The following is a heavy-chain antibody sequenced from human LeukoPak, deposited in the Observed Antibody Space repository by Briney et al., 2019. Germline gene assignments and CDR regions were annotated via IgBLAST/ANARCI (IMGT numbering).Heavy chain of an antibody. J-gene: IGHJ4*02. CDR2: IYHSGST. V-gene: IGHV4-38-2*01. D-gene: IGHD5-24*01. Sequence: PSETLSLTCAVSGYSISSGYYWGWIRQPPGKGLEWIGSIYHSGSTYYNPSLKSRVTISVDTYKNQFSLKLSPVTAADTAVYYCARQRGYNTKSFDYWGQGTLVTVSS. CDR1: GYSISSGYY. CDR3: ARQRGYNTKSFDY.